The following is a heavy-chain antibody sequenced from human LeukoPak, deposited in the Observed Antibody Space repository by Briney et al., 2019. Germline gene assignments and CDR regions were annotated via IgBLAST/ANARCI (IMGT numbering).Heavy chain of an antibody. Sequence: SSETLSLTCAVYGGSFSGYYWSWIRQPPGKGLEWIGEINHSGSTNYNPSLKSRVTISVDTSKNQFSLKLSSVTAADTAVYYCARVMTTVTTVHYFDYWGQGTLVTVSS. J-gene: IGHJ4*02. CDR3: ARVMTTVTTVHYFDY. CDR1: GGSFSGYY. D-gene: IGHD4-17*01. V-gene: IGHV4-34*01. CDR2: INHSGST.